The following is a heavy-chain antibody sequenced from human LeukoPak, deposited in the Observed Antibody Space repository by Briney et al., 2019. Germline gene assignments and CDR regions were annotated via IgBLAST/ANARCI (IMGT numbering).Heavy chain of an antibody. D-gene: IGHD5-12*01. CDR2: IYTSGST. CDR1: GGSISSGSYY. V-gene: IGHV4-61*02. CDR3: ARELKDGYDI. J-gene: IGHJ3*02. Sequence: SQTLSLTCTVSGGSISSGSYYWSWIRQPAGKGLEWIGRIYTSGSTNYNPSLKSRVTISVDTSKNQFSLKLSSVTAADTAVYYCARELKDGYDIWGQGTMVTVSS.